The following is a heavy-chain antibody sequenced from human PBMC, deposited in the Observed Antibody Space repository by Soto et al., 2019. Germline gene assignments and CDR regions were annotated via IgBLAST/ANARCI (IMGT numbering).Heavy chain of an antibody. D-gene: IGHD2-21*02. CDR2: IYWDDDK. Sequence: QITLKESGPTLVKPTQTLTLTCTFSAFSLSTGGVGVGWIRQPPGKALEWLALIYWDDDKRYSPSLRSRLTLTKDTSKKQVVLTMTNMDPVDTATYYCIQSRCGGDCLQSYASYYYYGMDVWGQGTTVTVSS. CDR3: IQSRCGGDCLQSYASYYYYGMDV. V-gene: IGHV2-5*02. CDR1: AFSLSTGGVG. J-gene: IGHJ6*02.